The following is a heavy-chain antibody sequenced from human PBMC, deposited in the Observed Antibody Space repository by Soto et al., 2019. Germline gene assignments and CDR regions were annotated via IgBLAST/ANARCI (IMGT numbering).Heavy chain of an antibody. Sequence: GGSLRLSCAISGFSVSSNCLSWVRQSPGKGLEWVSVHYSGGSTYYADSVQGRFTISRDKSNNTLYLQMRRVRAEDTAVYFCARHRHPRGTVGATSPLDPWGQGTQVTVSS. CDR2: HYSGGST. D-gene: IGHD1-26*01. CDR3: ARHRHPRGTVGATSPLDP. V-gene: IGHV3-53*01. J-gene: IGHJ5*02. CDR1: GFSVSSNC.